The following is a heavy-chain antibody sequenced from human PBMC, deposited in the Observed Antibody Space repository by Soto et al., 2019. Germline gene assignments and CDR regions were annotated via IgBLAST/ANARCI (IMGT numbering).Heavy chain of an antibody. J-gene: IGHJ6*03. V-gene: IGHV3-33*01. CDR1: GFTFSSYG. Sequence: GGSLRLSCAASGFTFSSYGMHWARQAPGKGLEWVAVIWYDGSNKYYADSVKGRFTISRDNSKNTLYLQMNSLRAEDTAVYYCARDRNIVVVPAAAPAADYYYYYMDVWGKGTTVTVSS. CDR3: ARDRNIVVVPAAAPAADYYYYYMDV. D-gene: IGHD2-2*01. CDR2: IWYDGSNK.